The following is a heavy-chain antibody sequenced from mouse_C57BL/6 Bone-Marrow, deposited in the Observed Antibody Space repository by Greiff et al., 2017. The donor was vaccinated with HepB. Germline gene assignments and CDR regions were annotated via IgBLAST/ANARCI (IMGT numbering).Heavy chain of an antibody. D-gene: IGHD1-1*01. CDR3: ADYYGAWFAY. J-gene: IGHJ3*01. CDR2: INPYNGGT. V-gene: IGHV1-19*01. CDR1: GYTFTDYY. Sequence: EVKVVESGPVLVKPGASVKMSCKASGYTFTDYYMNWVKQSHGKSLEWIGVINPYNGGTSYNQKFKGKATLTVDKSSSTAYMELNSLTSEDSAVYYCADYYGAWFAYWGQGTLVTVSA.